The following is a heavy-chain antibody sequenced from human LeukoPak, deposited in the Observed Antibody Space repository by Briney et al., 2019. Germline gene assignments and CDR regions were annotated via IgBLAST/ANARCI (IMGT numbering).Heavy chain of an antibody. Sequence: SETLSLTCTVSGGSISSYYWSWIRQPPGKGLEWIGYIYYSGSTNYNPSLKSRVTISVDTSKNQFSLKLSSVTAADTAVYYCARVGYSGSHGAFDIWGQGTMVAVSS. J-gene: IGHJ3*02. CDR2: IYYSGST. CDR1: GGSISSYY. V-gene: IGHV4-59*01. CDR3: ARVGYSGSHGAFDI. D-gene: IGHD1-26*01.